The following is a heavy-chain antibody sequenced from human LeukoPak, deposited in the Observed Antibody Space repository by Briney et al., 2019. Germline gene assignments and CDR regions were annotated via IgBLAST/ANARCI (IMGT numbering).Heavy chain of an antibody. D-gene: IGHD3-10*01. V-gene: IGHV3-9*01. CDR1: GFTFDDYA. J-gene: IGHJ5*02. CDR2: ISWNSGSI. Sequence: GGSLRLSCAASGFTFDDYAMHWVRQAPGKGLEWVSGISWNSGSIGYADSVKGRFTISRDNAKNSLYLQMNSLRAEDTALYYCAKSSMVRGVIGWFDPWGQGTLVTVSS. CDR3: AKSSMVRGVIGWFDP.